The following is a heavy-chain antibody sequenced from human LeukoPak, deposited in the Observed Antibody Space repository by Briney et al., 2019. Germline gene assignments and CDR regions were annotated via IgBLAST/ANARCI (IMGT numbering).Heavy chain of an antibody. D-gene: IGHD5-18*01. CDR3: ARDASYGPQVFDL. Sequence: SETLSLTCTVSGYSISSGYYWGWIRQPPGKGLEWIGSIYHSGSTYYNPSLKSRVTISVDTSKNQFSLKLSSVTAADTAVYYCARDASYGPQVFDLWGRGTLVTVSS. J-gene: IGHJ2*01. V-gene: IGHV4-38-2*02. CDR1: GYSISSGYY. CDR2: IYHSGST.